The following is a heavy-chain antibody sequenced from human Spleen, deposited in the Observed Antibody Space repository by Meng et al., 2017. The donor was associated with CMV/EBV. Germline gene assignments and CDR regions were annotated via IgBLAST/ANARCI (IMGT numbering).Heavy chain of an antibody. CDR3: VRLGGYPYYYGMDV. CDR2: TYPGVSDT. Sequence: GGSLRLSCKGSGYSFTSYWIGWVRQMPGKGLEWMGITYPGVSDTRYSPSFQGQVTMSADKSISTAYLQWSSLKASDTAVYYCVRLGGYPYYYGMDVWGQGTTVTVSS. D-gene: IGHD3-22*01. J-gene: IGHJ6*02. CDR1: GYSFTSYW. V-gene: IGHV5-51*01.